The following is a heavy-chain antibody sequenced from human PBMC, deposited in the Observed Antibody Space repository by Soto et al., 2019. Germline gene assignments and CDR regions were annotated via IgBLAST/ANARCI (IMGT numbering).Heavy chain of an antibody. CDR2: ISYDGSNK. CDR1: GFTFSSYG. V-gene: IGHV3-30*03. J-gene: IGHJ3*02. D-gene: IGHD5-18*01. Sequence: GGSLRLSCAASGFTFSSYGMHWVRQAPGKGLEWVAVISYDGSNKYYADSVKGRFTISRDNSKNTLYLQMNSLRAEDTAVYYCYVEPAFDAFDIWGQGTMVTVSS. CDR3: YVEPAFDAFDI.